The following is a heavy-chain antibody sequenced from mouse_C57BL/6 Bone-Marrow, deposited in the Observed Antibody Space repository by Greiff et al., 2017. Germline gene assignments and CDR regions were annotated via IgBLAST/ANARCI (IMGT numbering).Heavy chain of an antibody. J-gene: IGHJ4*01. D-gene: IGHD3-2*02. CDR1: GYSFTGYY. V-gene: IGHV1-42*01. CDR2: INPSTGGT. CDR3: ARGAAQALYAMDY. Sequence: VQLKESGPELVKPGASVKISCKASGYSFTGYYMNWVKQSPEKSLEWIGEINPSTGGTTYNQKFKAKATLTVDKSSSTAYMQLKSLTSEDSAVYYCARGAAQALYAMDYWGQGTSVTVSS.